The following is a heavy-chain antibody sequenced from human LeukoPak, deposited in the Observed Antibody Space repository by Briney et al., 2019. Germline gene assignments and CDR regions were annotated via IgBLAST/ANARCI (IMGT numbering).Heavy chain of an antibody. CDR2: ISWNSGSI. V-gene: IGHV3-9*01. D-gene: IGHD3-9*01. J-gene: IGHJ6*02. CDR1: GFTFDDYA. Sequence: PGGSLRLSCAASGFTFDDYAMHWVRQVPGKGLEWVSGISWNSGSIGYADSVKGRFTISRDNAKNSLYLQMNSLRAEDTAVYYCARDFEPTKLRYFDWSEGYYYGMDVWGQGTTVTVSS. CDR3: ARDFEPTKLRYFDWSEGYYYGMDV.